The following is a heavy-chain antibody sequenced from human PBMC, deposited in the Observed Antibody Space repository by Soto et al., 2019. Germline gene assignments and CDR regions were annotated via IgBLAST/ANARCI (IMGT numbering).Heavy chain of an antibody. CDR1: GDSISSSVW. CDR2: VFHTGNT. J-gene: IGHJ4*02. CDR3: ARKAWVRFDY. V-gene: IGHV4-4*02. D-gene: IGHD7-27*01. Sequence: SETLSLTCAVSGDSISSSVWCTWVRQPPGKGLEWIGEVFHTGNTNYNPSLKSRVTMSVDKSTNEFSLKVTSVTAADTAIYYCARKAWVRFDYWGQGALVTVS.